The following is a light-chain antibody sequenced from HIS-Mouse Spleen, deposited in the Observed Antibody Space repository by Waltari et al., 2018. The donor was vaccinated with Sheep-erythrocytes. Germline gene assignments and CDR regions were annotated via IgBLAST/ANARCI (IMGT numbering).Light chain of an antibody. V-gene: IGKV3-15*01. J-gene: IGKJ2*01. CDR3: QQYNNWPPPYT. CDR2: GAS. CDR1: QSVSSN. Sequence: EIVMTQSPATLSVSPGERATLSCRASQSVSSNLAWYQQKPGQAPRLLIYGASTRATGIPARFSRSGSGTEFTLTISSMQSEDFAVYYCQQYNNWPPPYTFGQGTKLEIK.